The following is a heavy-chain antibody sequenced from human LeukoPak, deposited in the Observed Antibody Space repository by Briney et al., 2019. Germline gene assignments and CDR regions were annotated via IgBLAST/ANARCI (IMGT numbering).Heavy chain of an antibody. CDR3: AKAGPWGSYRSYFDY. V-gene: IGHV3-43*02. D-gene: IGHD3-16*02. CDR2: ISGDGGST. J-gene: IGHJ4*02. Sequence: GGSLRLSCAASGFTFDDYAMHWVRQAPGKGLEWVSLISGDGGSTYYADSAKGRFTISRDNSKNSLYLQMNSLRTEDTALYYCAKAGPWGSYRSYFDYWGQGTLSPSPQ. CDR1: GFTFDDYA.